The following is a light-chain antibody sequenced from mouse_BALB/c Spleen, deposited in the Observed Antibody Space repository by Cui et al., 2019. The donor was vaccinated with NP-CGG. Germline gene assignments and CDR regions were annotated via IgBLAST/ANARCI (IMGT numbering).Light chain of an antibody. CDR3: ALWYSNHWV. CDR2: GTN. J-gene: IGLJ1*01. CDR1: TGAVTTSNH. Sequence: AVVTPQSALTTSPGETVTLTCRSSTGAVTTSNHANWVQEKPDHLFTGLIGGTNNRAPGVPARFSGSLIGDKAALTITGAQTEDEAIYFCALWYSNHWVFGGGTKLTVL. V-gene: IGLV1*01.